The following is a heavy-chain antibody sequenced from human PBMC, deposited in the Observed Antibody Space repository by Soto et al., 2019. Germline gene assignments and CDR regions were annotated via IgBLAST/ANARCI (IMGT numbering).Heavy chain of an antibody. CDR1: GFTFSSYA. Sequence: LRLSCAASGFTFSSYAMHWVRQAPGKGLEWVAVISYDGSNKYYADSVKGRFTISRDNSKNTLYLQMNSLRAEDTAVYYCARSPLAYCGGDCYSRYFQHWGQGTLVTVSS. CDR3: ARSPLAYCGGDCYSRYFQH. J-gene: IGHJ1*01. D-gene: IGHD2-21*02. CDR2: ISYDGSNK. V-gene: IGHV3-30-3*01.